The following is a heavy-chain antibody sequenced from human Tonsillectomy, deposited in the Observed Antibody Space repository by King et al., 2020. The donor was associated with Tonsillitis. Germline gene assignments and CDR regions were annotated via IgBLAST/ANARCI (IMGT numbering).Heavy chain of an antibody. CDR1: GFTFSNYG. V-gene: IGHV3-30*03. D-gene: IGHD2-2*01. CDR3: ASYCSRTSCPMDV. J-gene: IGHJ6*03. Sequence: VQLVESGGGVVQPGRSLRLSCAASGFTFSNYGMHCVRQAPGKGLEWVAVISYDGSIKYFADSVKGRFTISRDNSKNTLYLQMNSLRTEDTAVYYCASYCSRTSCPMDVWGKGTTVTVSS. CDR2: ISYDGSIK.